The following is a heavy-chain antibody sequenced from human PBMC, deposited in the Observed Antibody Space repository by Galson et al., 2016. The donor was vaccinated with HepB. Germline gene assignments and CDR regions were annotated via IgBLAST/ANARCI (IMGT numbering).Heavy chain of an antibody. J-gene: IGHJ4*02. V-gene: IGHV3-21*03. CDR2: ISSSSAHI. CDR1: GFSFSNFG. CDR3: ARGLLQRTIDL. Sequence: SLRLSCAASGFSFSNFGMNWVRQAPEKGLEWVASISSSSAHIYYSDSVKGRLTISRDNAKNSLSLQLDSLRVEDSGEYYCARGLLQRTIDLWGPGTLITVSS.